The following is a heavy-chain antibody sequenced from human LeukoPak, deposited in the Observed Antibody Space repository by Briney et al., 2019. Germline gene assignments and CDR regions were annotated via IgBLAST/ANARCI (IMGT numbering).Heavy chain of an antibody. CDR1: GGSISSYY. V-gene: IGHV4-59*01. CDR2: IYYSGST. CDR3: ARDSGAVTTRRFDY. Sequence: SETLSLTCTVSGGSISSYYWSWIRQPPGKGLEWIGYIYYSGSTNYNPSLKSRVTISVDTSKDQFSLKLSSVTAADTAVYYCARDSGAVTTRRFDYWGQGTLVTVSS. D-gene: IGHD4-11*01. J-gene: IGHJ4*02.